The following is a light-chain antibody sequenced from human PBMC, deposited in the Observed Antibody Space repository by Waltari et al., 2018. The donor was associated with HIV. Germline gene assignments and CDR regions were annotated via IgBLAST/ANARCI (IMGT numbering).Light chain of an antibody. CDR1: QSISRY. V-gene: IGKV1-39*01. CDR3: QQSYSTPRT. CDR2: AAS. Sequence: IQLTQSPSSLSASVGDRFTITCRASQSISRYINWYQQKSGKAPKILIHAASSLQSGVPSRFSGSGSGTDFTLTINSLQPEDFATYYCQQSYSTPRTFGQGTKVEIK. J-gene: IGKJ1*01.